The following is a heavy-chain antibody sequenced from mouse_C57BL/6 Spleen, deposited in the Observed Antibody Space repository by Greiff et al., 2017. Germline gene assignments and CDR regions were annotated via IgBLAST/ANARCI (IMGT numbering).Heavy chain of an antibody. Sequence: QVQLQQPGAELVKPGASVKLSCKASGYTFTSYWMQWVKQRPGQGLEWIGEIDPSDSYTNYNQKFKGKATLTVYTSSSTAYMQLSSLTSEDSAVYYCARADYSHWYFDVWGTGTTVTVSS. D-gene: IGHD1-1*01. V-gene: IGHV1-50*01. CDR2: IDPSDSYT. J-gene: IGHJ1*03. CDR3: ARADYSHWYFDV. CDR1: GYTFTSYW.